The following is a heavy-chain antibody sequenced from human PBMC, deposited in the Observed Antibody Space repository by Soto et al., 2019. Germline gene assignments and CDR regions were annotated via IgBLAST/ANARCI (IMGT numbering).Heavy chain of an antibody. Sequence: QVQLQQSEAEVKKPGASVKVSCKTSGYTFLSHGVTWVRQAPGQGLQWVGWISAYNGNTDYAQKFQGRVTMTIDTSTAIAYMELRNLRSDDTAVYYCARVRRWQWKGPKFDYWGQGTLVTVSS. CDR2: ISAYNGNT. V-gene: IGHV1-18*01. CDR1: GYTFLSHG. CDR3: ARVRRWQWKGPKFDY. J-gene: IGHJ4*02. D-gene: IGHD6-19*01.